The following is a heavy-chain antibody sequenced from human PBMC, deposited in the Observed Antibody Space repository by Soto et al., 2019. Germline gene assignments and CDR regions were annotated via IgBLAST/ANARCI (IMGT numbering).Heavy chain of an antibody. J-gene: IGHJ4*02. V-gene: IGHV3-64D*06. CDR2: ISSNGGST. CDR3: VKAPPLHYDFLTAYQH. CDR1: GFTFSSYT. D-gene: IGHD3-9*01. Sequence: PGGSLRLSCSASGFTFSSYTMHWVRQAPGKGLEYVSAISSNGGSTFYADSVKGRFTISRDNSINTLYLQMNSLRAGDTAVYYCVKAPPLHYDFLTAYQHWGQGALVTVSS.